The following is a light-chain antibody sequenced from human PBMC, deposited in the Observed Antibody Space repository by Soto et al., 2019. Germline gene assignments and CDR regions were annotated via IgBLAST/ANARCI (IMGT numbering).Light chain of an antibody. CDR2: GAS. J-gene: IGKJ1*01. CDR3: LHDYNYPRT. CDR1: QGIRNY. Sequence: AIQMTQSPSSLSASVGDRVNITCRASQGIRNYLGWYQQKPGKAPNLLIYGASTLQSGVPSRFSDSGSGTDFTLTINSLQPEDFATYYCLHDYNYPRTFGQGTRVDVK. V-gene: IGKV1-6*01.